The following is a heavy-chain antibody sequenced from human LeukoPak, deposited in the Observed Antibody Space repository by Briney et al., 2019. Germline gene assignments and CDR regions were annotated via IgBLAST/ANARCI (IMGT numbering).Heavy chain of an antibody. J-gene: IGHJ3*02. CDR2: TIPIFGTA. V-gene: IGHV1-69*13. CDR1: GGTFSSYA. Sequence: AVKVSCKASGGTFSSYAISWVRQAPGQGLEWMGGTIPIFGTANYAQKFQGRVTITADESTSTAYMELSSLRSEDTAVYYCARERGRTVVVTATVAFDIWGQGTMVTVSS. CDR3: ARERGRTVVVTATVAFDI. D-gene: IGHD2-21*02.